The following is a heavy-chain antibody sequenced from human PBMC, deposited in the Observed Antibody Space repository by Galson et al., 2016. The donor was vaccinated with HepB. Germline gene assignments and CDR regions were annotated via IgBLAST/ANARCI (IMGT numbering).Heavy chain of an antibody. V-gene: IGHV3-48*03. Sequence: SLRLPCAASGFTFSSFEMNWVRQAPGKGLEWLSYISSSGTTIYYADSVKGRFTISRDNARNSLYLQMNSLRVEDTAVYYCARDLVYPGDYGKYYYYGMDVWGQGTTVTVSS. CDR3: ARDLVYPGDYGKYYYYGMDV. CDR1: GFTFSSFE. J-gene: IGHJ6*02. D-gene: IGHD4-17*01. CDR2: ISSSGTTI.